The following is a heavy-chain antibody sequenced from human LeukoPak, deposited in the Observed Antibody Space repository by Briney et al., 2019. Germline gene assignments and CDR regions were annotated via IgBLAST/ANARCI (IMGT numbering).Heavy chain of an antibody. D-gene: IGHD3-10*01. CDR3: ARAHTMVRGVTNNWFDP. Sequence: GASVKVSCKASGYTFTSYAMHWVRQAPGQRLEWMGWINAGNGNTKYSQKFQGRVTITRDTSASTAYMELGSLRSEDTAVYYCARAHTMVRGVTNNWFDPWGQGTLVTVSS. J-gene: IGHJ5*02. CDR2: INAGNGNT. CDR1: GYTFTSYA. V-gene: IGHV1-3*01.